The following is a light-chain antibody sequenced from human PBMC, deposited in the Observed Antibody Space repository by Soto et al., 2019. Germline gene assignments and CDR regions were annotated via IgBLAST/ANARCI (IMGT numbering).Light chain of an antibody. Sequence: DIHMTQSPSSVSASVGDRVTITCRASQGITSWLVWYQQKPGKAPKLLIYAASSLQSGVPSRFSGSGSGTDFSLTISSLQPEDFATYYCQQTDSFPYTFGRGTKV. CDR2: AAS. CDR3: QQTDSFPYT. J-gene: IGKJ2*01. CDR1: QGITSW. V-gene: IGKV1-12*01.